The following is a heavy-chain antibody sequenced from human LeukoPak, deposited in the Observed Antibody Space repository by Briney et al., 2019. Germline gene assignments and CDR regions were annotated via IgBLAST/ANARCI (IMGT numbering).Heavy chain of an antibody. CDR1: GYTFTVYY. J-gene: IGHJ4*02. CDR2: INPNSGGT. CDR3: ARATVATTLEFDY. Sequence: ASVTVSCTASGYTFTVYYMHWVRQAPGQGLEWMGWINPNSGGTNYAQKFQGWVTMTRDTSISTAYMELSRLRSDDTAVYYCARATVATTLEFDYWGQGTLVTVSS. V-gene: IGHV1-2*04. D-gene: IGHD5-24*01.